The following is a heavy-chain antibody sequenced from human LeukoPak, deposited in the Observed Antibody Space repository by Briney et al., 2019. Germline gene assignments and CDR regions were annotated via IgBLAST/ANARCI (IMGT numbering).Heavy chain of an antibody. V-gene: IGHV1-18*01. CDR1: GYTFTSYG. J-gene: IGHJ5*02. D-gene: IGHD4-11*01. CDR3: ARDGTAMTTVSWFDP. Sequence: GASVKVSCKASGYTFTSYGISWVRQAPGQGLEWMGWISAYNGNTNYSQKLQGRVTMTTDTSTSTAYMELRSLRSDDTAVYYCARDGTAMTTVSWFDPWGQGTLVTVS. CDR2: ISAYNGNT.